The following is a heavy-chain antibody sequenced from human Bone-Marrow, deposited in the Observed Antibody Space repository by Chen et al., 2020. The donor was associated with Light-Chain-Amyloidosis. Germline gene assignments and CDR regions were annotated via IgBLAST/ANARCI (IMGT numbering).Heavy chain of an antibody. Sequence: QVQLVQSGAEVKKPGASVKVSCKASGYTFPSYDINWVRQATGQGLEWMGWMNPNSGNTGYAQKFQGRVTMTRNTSISTAYMELSSLRSEDTAVYYCARGRRSMGYCSSTSCNYDAYYYGMDVWGQGTTVTVSS. D-gene: IGHD2-2*01. CDR2: MNPNSGNT. CDR3: ARGRRSMGYCSSTSCNYDAYYYGMDV. V-gene: IGHV1-8*01. J-gene: IGHJ6*02. CDR1: GYTFPSYD.